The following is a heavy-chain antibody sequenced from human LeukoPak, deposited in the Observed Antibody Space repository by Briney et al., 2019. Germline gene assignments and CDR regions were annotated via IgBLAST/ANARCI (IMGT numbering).Heavy chain of an antibody. Sequence: ASVKVSCKASGYTFTGYYIRWVRQAPGQGLEWMGWINPNSGGTNSAQKFQGRVTLTRDTSISTAYLELSSLRSDDTAVYYCARDLGSGWIIVDYWGQGTLVTVSS. J-gene: IGHJ4*02. CDR2: INPNSGGT. D-gene: IGHD6-19*01. V-gene: IGHV1-2*02. CDR3: ARDLGSGWIIVDY. CDR1: GYTFTGYY.